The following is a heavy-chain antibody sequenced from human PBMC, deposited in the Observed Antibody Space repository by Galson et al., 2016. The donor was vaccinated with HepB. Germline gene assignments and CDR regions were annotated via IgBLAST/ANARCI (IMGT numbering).Heavy chain of an antibody. J-gene: IGHJ6*02. V-gene: IGHV3-21*05. CDR1: GFSFRGHS. CDR3: ARDFGRSSGYYYDYGMDV. D-gene: IGHD6-13*01. CDR2: ISDSGTYR. Sequence: SLRLSCAASGFSFRGHSMNWVRQAPGKGLEWVSYISDSGTYRNHADSVKGRFTISRDNAKNSLYLQMTNLRAEDTAVYYCARDFGRSSGYYYDYGMDVWGQGTTVTVSS.